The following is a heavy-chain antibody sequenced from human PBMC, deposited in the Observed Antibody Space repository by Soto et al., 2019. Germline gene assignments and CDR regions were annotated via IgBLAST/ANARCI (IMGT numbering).Heavy chain of an antibody. Sequence: QVQLVESGGGVVQPGRSLRLSCAASGFTFSSYGMHWVRQAPGKGLEWVAVISYDGSNKYYADSVKGRFTISRDNSKNTLYLQMNSLRAEDTSVYNCAKDVVVGATTGLGDYYYYYGMDVWGKGTTVTVSS. CDR1: GFTFSSYG. CDR2: ISYDGSNK. J-gene: IGHJ6*04. D-gene: IGHD1-26*01. V-gene: IGHV3-30*18. CDR3: AKDVVVGATTGLGDYYYYYGMDV.